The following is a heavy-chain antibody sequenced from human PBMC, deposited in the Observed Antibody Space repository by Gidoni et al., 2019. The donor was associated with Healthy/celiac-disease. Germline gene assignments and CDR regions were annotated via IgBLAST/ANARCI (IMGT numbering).Heavy chain of an antibody. CDR1: GFTFSSYG. D-gene: IGHD3-22*01. CDR3: AIGRGGDYYDSSGYYYPFDY. V-gene: IGHV3-33*01. Sequence: QVQLVESGGGVVQPGRSLRLSCAASGFTFSSYGMHWVRQAPGKGLEWVAVIWYDGSNKYYADSVKGRFTISRDNSKNTLYLQMNSLRAEDTAVYYCAIGRGGDYYDSSGYYYPFDYWGQGTLVTVSS. J-gene: IGHJ4*02. CDR2: IWYDGSNK.